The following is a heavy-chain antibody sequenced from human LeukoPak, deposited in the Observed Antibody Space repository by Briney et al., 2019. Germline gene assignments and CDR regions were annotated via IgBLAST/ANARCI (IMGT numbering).Heavy chain of an antibody. Sequence: ASVKVSCKASGYTFTGYYIHWMRQAPGQGLEWLGWINPNSGGTNYAQNLQGRVTVTRDPSLTTASMELSRLRSDDTAMYYCARAFDSGGNPFDNWGQGTLLTVSS. J-gene: IGHJ4*02. CDR3: ARAFDSGGNPFDN. CDR2: INPNSGGT. D-gene: IGHD4-23*01. V-gene: IGHV1-2*02. CDR1: GYTFTGYY.